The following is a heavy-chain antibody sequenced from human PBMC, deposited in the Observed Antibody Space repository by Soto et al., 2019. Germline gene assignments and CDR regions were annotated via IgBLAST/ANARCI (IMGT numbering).Heavy chain of an antibody. CDR1: GGSISSYY. CDR3: ARDVTVTTFYYHGMDV. D-gene: IGHD4-17*01. CDR2: VYTSGST. J-gene: IGHJ6*02. Sequence: SETLSLTCTVSGGSISSYYWSWIRQPAGKGLEWIGRVYTSGSTNYNPSLKSRVTMSVDTSKNQVALKLSSVTAADTAVYYCARDVTVTTFYYHGMDVWGQGTTVTVS. V-gene: IGHV4-4*07.